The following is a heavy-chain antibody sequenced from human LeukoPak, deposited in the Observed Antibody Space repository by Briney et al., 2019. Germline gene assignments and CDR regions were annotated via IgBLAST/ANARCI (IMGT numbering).Heavy chain of an antibody. V-gene: IGHV3-23*01. CDR2: ISGSGGNT. CDR3: AKSGILGAIFRYWFDP. Sequence: SGGSLRLSCAASGFTFSSYAMNWVRQAPGKGLEWVSSISGSGGNTYYADSVKGRFTISRDNSKNTLYLQMNSLRAEDTAVYYCAKSGILGAIFRYWFDPWGQGTLVPVSS. J-gene: IGHJ5*02. CDR1: GFTFSSYA. D-gene: IGHD1-26*01.